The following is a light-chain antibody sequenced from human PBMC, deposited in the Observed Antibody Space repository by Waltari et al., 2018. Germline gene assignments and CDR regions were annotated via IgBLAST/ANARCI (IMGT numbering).Light chain of an antibody. CDR2: DVT. V-gene: IGLV2-14*01. J-gene: IGLJ3*02. CDR3: NSYTSSSTLWV. Sequence: QSALTQPASVSGSPGQSITISCTGTSSDVGGYNSVSWYQQHPGKAPKLMIYDVTKRPAGISDRLSGSKSGNTASLTISGLQAEDEADYYCNSYTSSSTLWVFGGGTKLTVL. CDR1: SSDVGGYNS.